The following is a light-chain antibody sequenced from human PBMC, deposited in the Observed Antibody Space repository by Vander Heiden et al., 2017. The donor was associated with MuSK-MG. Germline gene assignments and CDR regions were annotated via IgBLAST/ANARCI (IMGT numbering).Light chain of an antibody. Sequence: EIVMTQSPATLSVSPGERATLSCRASQSVSSNLAWYQQKPGQAPRLLIYGASTRATGIPARFSGSGYGTEFTLTISSLQSEDFAVYYCQQNNNWPLVTFGHGTKVDIK. V-gene: IGKV3-15*01. CDR2: GAS. J-gene: IGKJ3*01. CDR1: QSVSSN. CDR3: QQNNNWPLVT.